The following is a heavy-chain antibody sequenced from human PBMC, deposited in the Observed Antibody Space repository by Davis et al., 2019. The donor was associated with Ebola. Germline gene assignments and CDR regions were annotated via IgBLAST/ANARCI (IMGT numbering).Heavy chain of an antibody. Sequence: GESLKISCAASGFTFSSYWMHWVRQAPGKGLMWVARINSDGSTTTYADFVKGRFTVSRDNSENMLYLQMSTLRAEDTAVYYCARHVNGDFWYFDLWGRGTRVTVSS. V-gene: IGHV3-74*01. CDR1: GFTFSSYW. CDR2: INSDGSTT. CDR3: ARHVNGDFWYFDL. J-gene: IGHJ2*01. D-gene: IGHD4-17*01.